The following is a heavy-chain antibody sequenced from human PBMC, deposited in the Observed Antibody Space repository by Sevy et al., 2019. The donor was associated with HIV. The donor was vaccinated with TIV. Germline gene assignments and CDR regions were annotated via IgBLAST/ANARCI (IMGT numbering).Heavy chain of an antibody. CDR2: FDPEDGET. D-gene: IGHD3-22*01. J-gene: IGHJ4*02. CDR1: GSTLTALS. Sequence: AGPSVKVSCKVSGSTLTALSMHWVRQAPGKGLEWMGRFDPEDGETIYAQKFQGRVIMTEDTSTDTAYVDLGNLRSEDTAVYYCASAREYYSDNSGYLDYWGQGTLVTVSS. V-gene: IGHV1-24*01. CDR3: ASAREYYSDNSGYLDY.